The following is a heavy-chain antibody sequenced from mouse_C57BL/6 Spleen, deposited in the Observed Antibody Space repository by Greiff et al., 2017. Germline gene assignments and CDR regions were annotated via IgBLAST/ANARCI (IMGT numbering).Heavy chain of an antibody. CDR2: IYPGDGDT. Sequence: VQRVESGAELVKPGASVKISCKASGYAFSSYWMNWVKQRPGKGLEWIGQIYPGDGDTNYNGKFKGKATLTADKSSSTAYMQLSSLTSEDSAVYFCARRDTTVVGGYYFDYWGQGTTLTVSS. CDR1: GYAFSSYW. CDR3: ARRDTTVVGGYYFDY. D-gene: IGHD1-1*01. J-gene: IGHJ2*01. V-gene: IGHV1-80*01.